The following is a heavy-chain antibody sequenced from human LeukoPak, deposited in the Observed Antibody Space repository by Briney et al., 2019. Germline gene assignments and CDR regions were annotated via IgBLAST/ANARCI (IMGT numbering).Heavy chain of an antibody. V-gene: IGHV4-4*07. CDR3: AREDISGIY. J-gene: IGHJ4*02. CDR1: GGSISTYY. CDR2: TSTSGST. D-gene: IGHD1-20*01. Sequence: PSETLSLTCTVAGGSISTYYWTWIRQPAGKGLEWIGRTSTSGSTNYSPSLKSRITMSLYMSKNQFSLKLTSVTAADTAVYYCAREDISGIYWGQGTLVTVSS.